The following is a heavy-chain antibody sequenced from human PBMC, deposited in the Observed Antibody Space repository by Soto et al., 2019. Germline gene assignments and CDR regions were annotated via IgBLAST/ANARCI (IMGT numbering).Heavy chain of an antibody. Sequence: ASVKVSCKASGYTFTSYGISWVRQAPGQGLEWMGWISAYNGNTNYAQKLQGRVTMTTDTSTSTAYMELRSLRSDDTAVYYCAAGTHYDFWSGFFRRAFDIWGQGTMVTVSS. CDR1: GYTFTSYG. D-gene: IGHD3-3*01. V-gene: IGHV1-18*01. CDR3: AAGTHYDFWSGFFRRAFDI. CDR2: ISAYNGNT. J-gene: IGHJ3*02.